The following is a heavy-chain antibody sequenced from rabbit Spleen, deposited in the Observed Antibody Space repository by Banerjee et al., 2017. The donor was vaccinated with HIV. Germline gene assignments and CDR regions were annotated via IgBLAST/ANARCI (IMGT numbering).Heavy chain of an antibody. J-gene: IGHJ4*01. CDR3: ARDLTGVIGWNFGW. CDR1: GFSFSSSDY. Sequence: QSLEESGGDLVKPGASLTLTCTASGFSFSSSDYMCWVRQAPGKGLEWIGFIYTGNGKNYYANWAKGRFTISRTSSTTVTLQVTSLTAADTATYFCARDLTGVIGWNFGWWGPGTLVTVS. D-gene: IGHD1-1*01. CDR2: IYTGNGKN. V-gene: IGHV1S40*01.